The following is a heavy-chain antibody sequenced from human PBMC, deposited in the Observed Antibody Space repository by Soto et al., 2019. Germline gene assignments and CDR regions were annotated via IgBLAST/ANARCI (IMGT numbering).Heavy chain of an antibody. CDR1: GGSISSSNW. CDR3: ARDLGVQTKHKDHY. V-gene: IGHV4-4*02. D-gene: IGHD1-1*01. CDR2: IYHSGST. J-gene: IGHJ4*02. Sequence: SETLSLTCAVSGGSISSSNWWSWVRQPPGKGLEWIGEIYHSGSTNYNPSLKSRVTISVDKSKNQFSLKLSSVTAADTAVYYCARDLGVQTKHKDHYWGQGTLVTVSS.